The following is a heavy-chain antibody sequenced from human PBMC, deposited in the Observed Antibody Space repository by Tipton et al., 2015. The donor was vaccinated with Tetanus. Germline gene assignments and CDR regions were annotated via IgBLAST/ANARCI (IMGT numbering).Heavy chain of an antibody. V-gene: IGHV3-74*03. D-gene: IGHD3-16*01. J-gene: IGHJ6*02. Sequence: SLRLSCAASGFTFSNYWMHWVRQAPGKGLMWVSRISGDGSRTTYAASVKGRFTISRDNAKNTVYLQMNSLGAEDTAVYYCARHGGRLAYYYYGMDVWGQGTTVTVSS. CDR3: ARHGGRLAYYYYGMDV. CDR1: GFTFSNYW. CDR2: ISGDGSRT.